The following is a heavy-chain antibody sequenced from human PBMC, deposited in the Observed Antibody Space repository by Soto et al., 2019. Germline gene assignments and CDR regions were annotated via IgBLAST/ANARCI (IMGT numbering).Heavy chain of an antibody. Sequence: QVQLQESGPGLVKPSQTLSLTCTVSGGSISSGGYYWSWIRQHPGKGLEWIGYIYYSGTAYYNPSLKSRLTISVDTSKNQCSLKLTSVTAADTAVYYCARAARGYGDFDYWGQGTLVTASS. CDR1: GGSISSGGYY. CDR2: IYYSGTA. D-gene: IGHD4-17*01. V-gene: IGHV4-31*03. J-gene: IGHJ4*02. CDR3: ARAARGYGDFDY.